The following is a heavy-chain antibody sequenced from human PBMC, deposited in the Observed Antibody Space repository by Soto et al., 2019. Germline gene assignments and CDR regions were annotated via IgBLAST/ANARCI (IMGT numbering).Heavy chain of an antibody. CDR2: ISHSGST. V-gene: IGHV4-31*03. D-gene: IGHD5-18*01. CDR3: AREYTYGSNFFDC. J-gene: IGHJ4*02. CDR1: GGSIGSAAYY. Sequence: SETLSLTCTVSGGSIGSAAYYWSWIRQHPGEGLEWIGYISHSGSTYYNPSLKSRVIISVDTSKNQFSLSLTSVTAADTAVYYCAREYTYGSNFFDCWGQGAMVTVSS.